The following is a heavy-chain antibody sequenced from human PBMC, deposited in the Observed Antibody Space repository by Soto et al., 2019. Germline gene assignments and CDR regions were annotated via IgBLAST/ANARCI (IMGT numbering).Heavy chain of an antibody. Sequence: QVQLVESGGGVVQPGRSLRRSCAASGFTISNYIMHWVRQAPGKGLEWVAMILHDGNNKYYADSVKGRFTISRDNSKNTLYLQMNSLRTEDTAMYYCARDDEDGSYCDLGYWGQGTLVTVSS. V-gene: IGHV3-30-3*01. CDR1: GFTISNYI. J-gene: IGHJ4*02. D-gene: IGHD3-10*01. CDR3: ARDDEDGSYCDLGY. CDR2: ILHDGNNK.